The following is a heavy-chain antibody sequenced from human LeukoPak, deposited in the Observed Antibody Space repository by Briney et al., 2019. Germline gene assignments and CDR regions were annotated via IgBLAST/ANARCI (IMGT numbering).Heavy chain of an antibody. CDR2: INNDGSST. CDR1: GFPFSPYW. CDR3: ARDYNSSPDY. J-gene: IGHJ4*02. V-gene: IGHV3-74*03. D-gene: IGHD6-13*01. Sequence: GGSLRPSCAASGFPFSPYWMHWVRQAPGKGLVWVSRINNDGSSTMYADSVKGRFTISRDNARNTLYLQMNSLRDDDTAVYYCARDYNSSPDYWGQGTLVTVSS.